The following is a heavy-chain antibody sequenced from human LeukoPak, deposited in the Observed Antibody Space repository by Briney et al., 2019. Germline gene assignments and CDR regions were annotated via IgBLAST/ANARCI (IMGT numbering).Heavy chain of an antibody. CDR2: VNPGGSST. V-gene: IGHV3-74*01. Sequence: GGSLRLSCAAAGFTFSSYWMHWVRQVPGKGLVWVSRVNPGGSSTAYADSVKGRFSISRDNARNTLYLQMNGLRDEDTAVYYCARSNQADDYWGQGTLVTVSS. CDR3: ARSNQADDY. J-gene: IGHJ4*02. CDR1: GFTFSSYW. D-gene: IGHD4-11*01.